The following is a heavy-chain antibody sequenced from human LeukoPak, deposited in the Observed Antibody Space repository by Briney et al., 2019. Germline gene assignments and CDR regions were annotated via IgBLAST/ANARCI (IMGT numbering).Heavy chain of an antibody. CDR1: GGSISSYY. D-gene: IGHD2-15*01. Sequence: SETLSLTCPVSGGSISSYYWSWIRQPPGKGLEWIRYIYYSGSTNYNPSLKSRVTISVDTSKNQFSLKLSFVTAADTAVYYCAREYCSGGSCYYGYCGQGTLVTVSS. CDR3: AREYCSGGSCYYGY. V-gene: IGHV4-59*01. CDR2: IYYSGST. J-gene: IGHJ4*02.